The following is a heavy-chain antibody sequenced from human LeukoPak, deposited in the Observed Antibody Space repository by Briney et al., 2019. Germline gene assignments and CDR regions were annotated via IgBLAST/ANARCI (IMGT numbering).Heavy chain of an antibody. CDR2: IGPADGAR. J-gene: IGHJ5*02. CDR3: ARDHSDTKPRPNWWFDP. V-gene: IGHV1-46*01. D-gene: IGHD1-1*01. Sequence: ASVKVSCKTSGCTFTRHSVHWVRQAPGQGLEWVGVIGPADGARSYAPRFQGRVTMTRDTSTSTVYMELSSLRSEDTTVYYCARDHSDTKPRPNWWFDPWGQGTLVIVSS. CDR1: GCTFTRHS.